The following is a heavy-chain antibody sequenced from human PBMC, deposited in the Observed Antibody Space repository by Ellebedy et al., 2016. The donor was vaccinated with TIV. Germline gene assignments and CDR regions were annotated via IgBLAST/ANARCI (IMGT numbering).Heavy chain of an antibody. J-gene: IGHJ4*02. V-gene: IGHV4-61*01. CDR2: IYYGVST. CDR3: ARGSYEDY. D-gene: IGHD5-18*01. CDR1: GDSVSSGPYY. Sequence: SETLSLXXTVSGDSVSSGPYYWSWIRQPPGKGLEWIGYIYYGVSTSYNPSLKSRVTISVDTSKNQFSLKLSSMTAADTAVYYCARGSYEDYWGQGTLVTVSS.